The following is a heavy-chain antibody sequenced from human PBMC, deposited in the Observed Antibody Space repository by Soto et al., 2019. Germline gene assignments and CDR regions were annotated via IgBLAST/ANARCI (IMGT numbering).Heavy chain of an antibody. D-gene: IGHD2-8*02. CDR3: ARDKITGLFDY. J-gene: IGHJ4*01. CDR2: INHSGST. CDR1: GGSFSGYY. Sequence: QVQLQQWGAGLLKPSETLSLTCAVYGGSFSGYYWTWIRQPPGTGLEWIGEINHSGSTNYNPSLKSRVTISVDTSKNQFSLKLTSVTAADTAVYYCARDKITGLFDYXXXGTXVTVXS. V-gene: IGHV4-34*01.